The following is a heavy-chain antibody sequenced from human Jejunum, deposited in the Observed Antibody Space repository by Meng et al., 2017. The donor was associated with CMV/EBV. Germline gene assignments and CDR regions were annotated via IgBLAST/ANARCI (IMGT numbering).Heavy chain of an antibody. CDR3: AKIRSSPGGGD. CDR2: IRSKTYSYAT. CDR1: GFTFSGSA. J-gene: IGHJ4*02. D-gene: IGHD6-13*01. V-gene: IGHV3-73*01. Sequence: SGFTFSGSAIHWVRQASGKGLEWVGRIRSKTYSYATAYAASVKGRFTISRDESKNTLYLQMNSLRAEDTAVYYCAKIRSSPGGGDWGQGTLVTVSS.